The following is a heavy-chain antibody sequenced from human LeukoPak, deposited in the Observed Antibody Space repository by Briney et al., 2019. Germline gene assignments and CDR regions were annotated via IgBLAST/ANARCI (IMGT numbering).Heavy chain of an antibody. D-gene: IGHD3-10*01. V-gene: IGHV3-23*01. CDR2: ISDDGTAT. CDR1: GFTFDNYA. Sequence: PGGSLRLSCTASGFTFDNYAMSWVRQAPGKGLEWVSHISDDGTATYYADSVKGRFTISRGNSKNTLYLQMDSLRAEDTAVYYCADFGSGSHCFDYWGQGTLVTVSS. CDR3: ADFGSGSHCFDY. J-gene: IGHJ4*02.